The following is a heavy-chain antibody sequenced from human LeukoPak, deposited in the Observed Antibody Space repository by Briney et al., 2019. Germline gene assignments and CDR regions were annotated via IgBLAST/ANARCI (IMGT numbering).Heavy chain of an antibody. J-gene: IGHJ6*03. Sequence: PSETLSLTCAVYGGSFSGYYWSWIRQPPGKGLEWIGEINHSGSTNYNPSLKSRVTISVDTSKNQFSLKLSSVTAADTAVYYCARGRRWIRYYYMDVWGKGTTVTVSS. CDR2: INHSGST. CDR1: GGSFSGYY. CDR3: ARGRRWIRYYYMDV. D-gene: IGHD2-2*03. V-gene: IGHV4-34*01.